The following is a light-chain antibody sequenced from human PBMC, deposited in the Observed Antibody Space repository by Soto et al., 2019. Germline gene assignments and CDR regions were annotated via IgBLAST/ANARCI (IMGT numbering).Light chain of an antibody. J-gene: IGLJ7*01. V-gene: IGLV1-47*01. CDR1: SSNIVTNH. CDR3: PAWDDSLSGWV. Sequence: QSVLTQPPSASGTPGQRVTISCSGSSSNIVTNHVYWYQHLPGTSPKLLIYRNSLRHSGVPDRFSGSKYFTSASLAISGIGSEAEADYYCPAWDDSLSGWVFGGGTPLTVL. CDR2: RNS.